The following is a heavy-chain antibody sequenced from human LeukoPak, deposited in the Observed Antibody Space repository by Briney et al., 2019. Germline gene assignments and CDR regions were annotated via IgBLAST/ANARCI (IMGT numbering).Heavy chain of an antibody. Sequence: SQSLSLTCAISGDSVSSNSATWNWITQSPSRGLEWLGRTYYRSKWYNDYAESVKSRITINPDTSKNQFSLQLNSVTPEDTAVYFCARDLAGDGGYSYGMVDYWGQGTLVTVSS. J-gene: IGHJ4*02. V-gene: IGHV6-1*01. CDR3: ARDLAGDGGYSYGMVDY. CDR1: GDSVSSNSAT. D-gene: IGHD5-18*01. CDR2: TYYRSKWYN.